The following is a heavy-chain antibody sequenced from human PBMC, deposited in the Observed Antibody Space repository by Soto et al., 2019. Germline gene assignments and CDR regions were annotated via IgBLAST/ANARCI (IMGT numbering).Heavy chain of an antibody. CDR1: GGSISNSFSS. D-gene: IGHD3-16*01. CDR3: ARHEGPNPGGVIME. Sequence: SETLSLTCTVSGGSISNSFSSWGWFRQPPGKGLDWIGTVSNFVNTNSNPSLQSRVTISVDTSKNQFSLKLSSVTAADTAVYYCARHEGPNPGGVIMEWGQGTLVTVSS. V-gene: IGHV4-39*01. J-gene: IGHJ4*02. CDR2: VSNFVNT.